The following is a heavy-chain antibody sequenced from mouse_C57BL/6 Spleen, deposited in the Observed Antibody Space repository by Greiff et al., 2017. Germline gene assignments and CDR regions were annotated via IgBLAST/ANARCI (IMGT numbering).Heavy chain of an antibody. CDR2: IYPGDGDT. CDR3: ARGGLDWYFDV. CDR1: GYAFSSYW. V-gene: IGHV1-80*01. Sequence: VKLMESGAELVKPGASVKISCKASGYAFSSYWMNWVKQRPGKGLEWIGQIYPGDGDTNYNGKFKGKATLTAYKSSSTAYMQLSSLTSEDSAVYFCARGGLDWYFDVWGTGTTVTVSS. J-gene: IGHJ1*03. D-gene: IGHD2-4*01.